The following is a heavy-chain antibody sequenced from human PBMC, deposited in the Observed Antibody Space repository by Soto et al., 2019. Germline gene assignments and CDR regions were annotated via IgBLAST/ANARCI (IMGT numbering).Heavy chain of an antibody. J-gene: IGHJ5*02. V-gene: IGHV3-30-3*01. Sequence: QVQLVESGGGVGQPGRSLRLSCAASGFIFSSYAMHWVRQAPGKGLEWVAGISYDGSNKHYADSVKGRFTISRDDSKNTLNLQMNSLRLEDTAVYYCARDPSSRDPWGQGTLVTVSS. D-gene: IGHD6-6*01. CDR2: ISYDGSNK. CDR1: GFIFSSYA. CDR3: ARDPSSRDP.